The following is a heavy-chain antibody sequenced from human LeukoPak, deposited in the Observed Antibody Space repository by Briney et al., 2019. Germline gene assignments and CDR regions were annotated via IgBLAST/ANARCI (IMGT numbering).Heavy chain of an antibody. J-gene: IGHJ3*02. D-gene: IGHD3-22*01. CDR3: ASGDTTGYSGDAFNI. CDR2: IWYDGSNK. Sequence: GGSLRLSCVASGFTFSRYGMHWVRQAPGKGLEWVAIIWYDGSNKYYADSVKGRFTISRDTSKNTLYLQMDSLRAEDTAVYYRASGDTTGYSGDAFNIWGQGTMVTVSS. CDR1: GFTFSRYG. V-gene: IGHV3-33*03.